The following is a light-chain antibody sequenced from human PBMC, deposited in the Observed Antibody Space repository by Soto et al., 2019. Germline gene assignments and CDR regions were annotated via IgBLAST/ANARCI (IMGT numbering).Light chain of an antibody. J-gene: IGLJ3*02. CDR3: STWDDSLNAWV. CDR2: GLN. CDR1: SSNIGDRD. V-gene: IGLV1-44*01. Sequence: QLVLTQPPSASGTPGQRVSISCSGSSSNIGDRDVDWYQQVPGTAPKLLIYGLNQRPSGVPDRFSASKSGASASLAISGLQLEDEAVYYCSTWDDSLNAWVFGGGTKLTVL.